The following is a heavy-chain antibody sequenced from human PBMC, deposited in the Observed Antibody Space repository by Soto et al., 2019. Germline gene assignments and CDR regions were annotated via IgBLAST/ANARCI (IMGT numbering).Heavy chain of an antibody. CDR1: GFTFTSSA. J-gene: IGHJ4*02. V-gene: IGHV1-58*01. D-gene: IGHD1-7*01. Sequence: SVKVSCKASGFTFTSSAVQWVRQARGQRIEWKGWIVVGSGNTNYAQKFQERVTITRDMSTSTAYMELSRLRSDDTAVYYCARGARITGTTSYSANDYWGQGTLVTVSS. CDR3: ARGARITGTTSYSANDY. CDR2: IVVGSGNT.